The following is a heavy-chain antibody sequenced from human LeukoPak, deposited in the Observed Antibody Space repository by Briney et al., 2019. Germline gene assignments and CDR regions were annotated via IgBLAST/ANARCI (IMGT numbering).Heavy chain of an antibody. CDR1: GYSFTSYW. V-gene: IGHV5-51*01. J-gene: IGHJ3*02. CDR2: IYPGDSDT. Sequence: GESLKISCKGSGYSFTSYWIGWVRQMPGKGLEWMGIIYPGDSDTRYSPSFQGQVTISADKSISTAYLQWSSLKDSDTAMYYCARLVRVVVPAVSGEGVFDIWGQGTMVTVSS. CDR3: ARLVRVVVPAVSGEGVFDI. D-gene: IGHD2-2*01.